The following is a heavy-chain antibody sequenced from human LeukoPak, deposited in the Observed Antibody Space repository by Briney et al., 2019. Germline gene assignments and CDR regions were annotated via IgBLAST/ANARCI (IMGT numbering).Heavy chain of an antibody. CDR3: ARDGSEEWEVLLDY. V-gene: IGHV7-4-1*02. D-gene: IGHD1-26*01. Sequence: GASVKVSCKASGYTFSSYAMNWVRQAPGQGLEWMGWINTNTGNPTYAQGFTGRFVFSLDTSVSTAYLQISSLKAEDTAVYYCARDGSEEWEVLLDYWGQGTLVTVSS. CDR2: INTNTGNP. CDR1: GYTFSSYA. J-gene: IGHJ4*02.